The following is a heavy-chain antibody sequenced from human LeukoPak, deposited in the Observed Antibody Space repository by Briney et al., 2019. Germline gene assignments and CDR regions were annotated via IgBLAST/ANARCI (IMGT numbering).Heavy chain of an antibody. CDR2: IYYSGST. V-gene: IGHV4-59*08. J-gene: IGHJ4*02. CDR1: GGSISSYD. CDR3: ARQYGSGKNYFDY. Sequence: SETLSLTCTVSGGSISSYDWSWIRQPPGKGLEGIGYIYYSGSTNYNPSLKSRVTISVDTSKNQFSLKLSSVTAADTAVYYCARQYGSGKNYFDYWGQGTLVTVSS. D-gene: IGHD3-10*01.